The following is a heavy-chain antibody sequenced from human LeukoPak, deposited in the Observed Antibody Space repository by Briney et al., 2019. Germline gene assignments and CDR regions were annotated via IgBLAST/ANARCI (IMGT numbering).Heavy chain of an antibody. V-gene: IGHV4-39*07. CDR2: IYYTGST. D-gene: IGHD6-19*01. CDR1: GGSISSNYYY. J-gene: IGHJ3*02. CDR3: ARGIGWDAFDI. Sequence: SETLSLTCTVSGGSISSNYYYWGWIRQPPGKGLEWIGSIYYTGSTYYNPSLKSRVTISLDTSKNQFSLKLSSVTAADTAVYYCARGIGWDAFDIWGQGTMVTVSS.